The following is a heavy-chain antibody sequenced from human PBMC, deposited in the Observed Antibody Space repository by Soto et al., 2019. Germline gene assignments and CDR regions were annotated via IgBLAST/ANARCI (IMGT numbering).Heavy chain of an antibody. Sequence: QVQLMESGGDVVQPGRSLRLSCAASGFSFSTYGMHWVRQAPGKGLEWVALISHDGSNKQYAESVKGRFTISRDNSKNTVHLQMSSLRTGDAAVYYCAKDMVGYCSNVNCHIFHVWGQGTHVTVPS. CDR2: ISHDGSNK. CDR3: AKDMVGYCSNVNCHIFHV. V-gene: IGHV3-30*18. J-gene: IGHJ4*02. CDR1: GFSFSTYG. D-gene: IGHD2-8*01.